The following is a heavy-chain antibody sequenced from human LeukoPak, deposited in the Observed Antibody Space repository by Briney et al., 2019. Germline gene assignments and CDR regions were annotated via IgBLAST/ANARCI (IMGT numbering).Heavy chain of an antibody. V-gene: IGHV4-34*01. Sequence: SETLSLTCAVYVGSFSGYYWSWIRQPPGKGLEWIGEINHSGSTNYNPSLKSRLTISVDTSKNQFSLKLTSLSAADTAVYYCARRDYDILTSYSTYYMDVWAKGTTVIISS. J-gene: IGHJ6*03. CDR2: INHSGST. D-gene: IGHD3-9*01. CDR3: ARRDYDILTSYSTYYMDV. CDR1: VGSFSGYY.